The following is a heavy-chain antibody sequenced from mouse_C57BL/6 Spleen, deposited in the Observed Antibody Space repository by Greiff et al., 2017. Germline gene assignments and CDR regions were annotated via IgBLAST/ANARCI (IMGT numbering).Heavy chain of an antibody. J-gene: IGHJ4*01. CDR3: AILYAMDY. Sequence: QVQLQQSGAELVRPGTSVKLSCKASGYTFTSYWMHWVKQRPGQGLEWIGVIDPSDSYTNYNQKFKGKATLTVDTSSSTAYMQLSSLTSEDSAVYYCAILYAMDYWGQGTSVTVSS. CDR2: IDPSDSYT. CDR1: GYTFTSYW. V-gene: IGHV1-59*01.